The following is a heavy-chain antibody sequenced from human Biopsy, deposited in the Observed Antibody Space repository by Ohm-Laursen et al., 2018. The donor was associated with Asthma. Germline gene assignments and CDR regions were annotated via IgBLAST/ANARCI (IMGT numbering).Heavy chain of an antibody. D-gene: IGHD4-23*01. V-gene: IGHV3-30*03. CDR1: GFVFSQSG. Sequence: SLRLSCAASGFVFSQSGMHWVRQAPGKGLEWVALISSGGHNKYYKDSVKGRFTISRDNSKLRLYLEINSLRVEDSAVYYCARESGQDSGGTGAFDRWGQGIMVAASS. J-gene: IGHJ3*02. CDR2: ISSGGHNK. CDR3: ARESGQDSGGTGAFDR.